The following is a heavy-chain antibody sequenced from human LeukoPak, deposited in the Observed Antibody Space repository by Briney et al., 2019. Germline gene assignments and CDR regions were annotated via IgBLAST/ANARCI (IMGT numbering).Heavy chain of an antibody. V-gene: IGHV3-23*01. D-gene: IGHD3-22*01. J-gene: IGHJ4*02. Sequence: GGSLRLSCAASGFTFSTFAMIWVRQPPGKGLEWVSSIFPSGGEIHYADSVKGRFTISRDNSKNTLYLQMNSLRAEDTAVYYCAKGEYYYDSSGYYFDYWGQGTLVTVSS. CDR2: IFPSGGEI. CDR1: GFTFSTFA. CDR3: AKGEYYYDSSGYYFDY.